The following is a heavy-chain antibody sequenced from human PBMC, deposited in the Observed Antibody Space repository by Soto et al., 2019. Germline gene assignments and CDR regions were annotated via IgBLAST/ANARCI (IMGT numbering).Heavy chain of an antibody. Sequence: QVQLVQSGAEVKRPGASVKVSCKASGYTFTTNGISWVRQAPGQGLEWMGWISAYNGDTNYAPNLQGRVTMTTDASTSTADMELRSLRSDDTAVYYCARDHIAVRPGCFDPWGQGTLVTVSS. CDR2: ISAYNGDT. D-gene: IGHD6-6*01. CDR1: GYTFTTNG. V-gene: IGHV1-18*04. CDR3: ARDHIAVRPGCFDP. J-gene: IGHJ5*02.